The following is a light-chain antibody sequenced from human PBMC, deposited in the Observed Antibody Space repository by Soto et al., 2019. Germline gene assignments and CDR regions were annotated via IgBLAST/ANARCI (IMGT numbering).Light chain of an antibody. J-gene: IGKJ5*01. CDR3: QHYDSVPIT. CDR1: QSVSSSY. V-gene: IGKV3-20*01. Sequence: EIVLTQSPGTLSLSPGERATLSCRASQSVSSSYLAWYQQKPGQPPRLLIYGASSRATCIRDRFSGSGSGTDFTFTISRLEPEDFAVFYCQHYDSVPITFGQGTRLETK. CDR2: GAS.